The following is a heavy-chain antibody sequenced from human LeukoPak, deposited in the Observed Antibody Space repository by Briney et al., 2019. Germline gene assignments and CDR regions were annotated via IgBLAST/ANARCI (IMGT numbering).Heavy chain of an antibody. Sequence: SGTLSLTCTASGCSISSYYWSWIRQPPGKGLEWIGDIYYSGSTYYNPSLKSRVTISVDNSKNQFSQKLSSVTAADTAVYYCARDAYSSGFFFDYWGQGTLVTVSS. CDR2: IYYSGST. J-gene: IGHJ4*02. CDR1: GCSISSYY. D-gene: IGHD6-19*01. V-gene: IGHV4-59*01. CDR3: ARDAYSSGFFFDY.